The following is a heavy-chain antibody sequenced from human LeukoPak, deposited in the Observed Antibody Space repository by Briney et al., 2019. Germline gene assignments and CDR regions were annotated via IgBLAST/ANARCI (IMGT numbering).Heavy chain of an antibody. D-gene: IGHD3-9*01. CDR1: GFTFRTNA. CDR3: AKGYDILTGFVDY. V-gene: IGHV3-23*01. J-gene: IGHJ4*02. CDR2: ISGSGGST. Sequence: GGSLNSPVAAPGFTFRTNALSWFRQAPGKGLDGFSAISGSGGSTYYADSVKGRFTISRDNSKNTLYLQMNSLRAEDTAVYYCAKGYDILTGFVDYWGQGTLVTVSS.